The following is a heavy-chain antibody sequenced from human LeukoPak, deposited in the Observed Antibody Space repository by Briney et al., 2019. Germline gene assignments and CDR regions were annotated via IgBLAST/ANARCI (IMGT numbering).Heavy chain of an antibody. J-gene: IGHJ3*02. V-gene: IGHV1-46*01. D-gene: IGHD2-2*01. CDR1: GYTFTSYY. CDR3: ARGRVVPAASVAFDI. CDR2: INPSGGST. Sequence: ASVKVSCKASGYTFTSYYMHWVRQAPGQGLEWVGIINPSGGSTSYAQKFQGRVTMTRDTSTSTVYMELSSLRSEDTAVYYCARGRVVPAASVAFDIWGQGTMVTVSS.